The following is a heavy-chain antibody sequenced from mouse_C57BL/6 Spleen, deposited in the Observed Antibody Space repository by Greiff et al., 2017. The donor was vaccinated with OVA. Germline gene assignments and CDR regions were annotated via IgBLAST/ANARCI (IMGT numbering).Heavy chain of an antibody. J-gene: IGHJ1*03. CDR2: ILPGSGST. V-gene: IGHV1-9*01. CDR1: GYTFTGYW. Sequence: VQLQQSGAELMKPGASVKLSCKATGYTFTGYWIEWVKQRPGHGLEWIGEILPGSGSTNYNEKFKSKATLTVDKPSSTAYMQLSSLTSEDSAVYYCARIERLRRWYFDVWGTGTTVTVSS. CDR3: ARIERLRRWYFDV. D-gene: IGHD2-4*01.